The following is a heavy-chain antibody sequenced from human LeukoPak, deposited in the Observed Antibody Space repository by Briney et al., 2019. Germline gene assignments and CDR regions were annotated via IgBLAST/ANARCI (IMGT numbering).Heavy chain of an antibody. Sequence: GGSLRLSCAASGFTLSSSAMSWVRQAPGKGPEWVSAISNNGGYTYYADSVKGRFTISRDNSKNTLYLQMNSLRAEDTAVYYCANDYSYANPYFDYWGQGTLVTVSS. CDR3: ANDYSYANPYFDY. V-gene: IGHV3-23*01. J-gene: IGHJ4*02. CDR2: ISNNGGYT. D-gene: IGHD5-18*01. CDR1: GFTLSSSA.